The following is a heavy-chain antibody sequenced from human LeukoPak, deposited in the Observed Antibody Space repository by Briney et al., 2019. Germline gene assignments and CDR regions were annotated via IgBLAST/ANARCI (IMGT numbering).Heavy chain of an antibody. CDR1: GDSISSYY. D-gene: IGHD2-21*01. V-gene: IGHV4-59*08. J-gene: IGHJ5*02. CDR3: ASTSPGDAWFDP. CDR2: IYYSGST. Sequence: SETLSLTCTVSGDSISSYYWSWVRQPPGKGLEWIGYIYYSGSTNYNPSLKSRVTISVDTSKNQFSLKLSSVTAADTAVYYCASTSPGDAWFDPWGQGTLVTVSS.